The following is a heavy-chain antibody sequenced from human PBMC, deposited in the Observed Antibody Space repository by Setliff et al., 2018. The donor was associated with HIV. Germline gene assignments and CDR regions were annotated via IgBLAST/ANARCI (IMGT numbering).Heavy chain of an antibody. CDR2: IYTGGNA. CDR3: ARERLSRLGFDY. D-gene: IGHD1-1*01. Sequence: LSLTCTVSGDSISSGSHYWSWIRQPAGKGLEWIGHIYTGGNANYNPSLQSRVTISVDTSKNQFSLMLGSMTAADTAVYYCARERLSRLGFDYWGQGTLVTVSS. J-gene: IGHJ4*02. CDR1: GDSISSGSHY. V-gene: IGHV4-61*09.